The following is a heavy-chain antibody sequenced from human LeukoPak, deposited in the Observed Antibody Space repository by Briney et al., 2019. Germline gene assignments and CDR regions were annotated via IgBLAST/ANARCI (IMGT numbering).Heavy chain of an antibody. V-gene: IGHV3-21*01. J-gene: IGHJ6*03. CDR2: ISSSSSYI. CDR1: GFTFSSFP. Sequence: GGSLRLSCAASGFTFSSFPMSWVRQAPGKGLEWVSSISSSSSYIYYADSVKGRFTISRDNAKNSLYLQMNSLRAEDTAVYYCARVSYYYYMDVWGKGTTVTVSS. CDR3: ARVSYYYYMDV.